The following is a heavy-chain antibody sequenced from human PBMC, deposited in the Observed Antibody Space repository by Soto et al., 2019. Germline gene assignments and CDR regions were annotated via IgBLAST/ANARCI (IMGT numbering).Heavy chain of an antibody. D-gene: IGHD6-19*01. J-gene: IGHJ5*02. Sequence: QVQLQESGPGLVKPSQTVSLTCTVSGGSISSGDYYWSWIRQPPGKGLEWIANIYYSGTTYYNSSLESRITMSVDTSKNQFSLNLNSVTAADTAVYYCARVSSGWYRIDPWGQGILVTVSS. CDR3: ARVSSGWYRIDP. V-gene: IGHV4-30-4*01. CDR2: IYYSGTT. CDR1: GGSISSGDYY.